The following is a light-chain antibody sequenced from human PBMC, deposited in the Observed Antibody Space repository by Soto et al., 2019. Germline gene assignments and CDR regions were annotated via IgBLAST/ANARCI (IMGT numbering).Light chain of an antibody. CDR1: QSVSTN. Sequence: EIEMTQSPATLSMSPGERATLSCRASQSVSTNLAWYQQKPGQAPRLLIYGASTRATRIPARFSGSGSGTEFTLTISSLQSEDFAVYYCQQYNNWPPFTFGPGTKVDIK. CDR3: QQYNNWPPFT. CDR2: GAS. V-gene: IGKV3-15*01. J-gene: IGKJ3*01.